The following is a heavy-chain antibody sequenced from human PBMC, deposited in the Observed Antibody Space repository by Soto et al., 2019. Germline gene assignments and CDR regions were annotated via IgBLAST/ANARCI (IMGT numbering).Heavy chain of an antibody. CDR1: GGTFSSYA. Sequence: QVQLVQSGAEVKKPGSSVKVSCKASGGTFSSYAISWVRQAPGQGLEWMGGIIPIFGTANYARRFQGRVTITADQSTSTAYMEMRSLRSEDTAVYYCARGARSGSYYYYGLDVRGQGSTVTVSS. V-gene: IGHV1-69*01. J-gene: IGHJ6*02. D-gene: IGHD1-26*01. CDR3: ARGARSGSYYYYGLDV. CDR2: IIPIFGTA.